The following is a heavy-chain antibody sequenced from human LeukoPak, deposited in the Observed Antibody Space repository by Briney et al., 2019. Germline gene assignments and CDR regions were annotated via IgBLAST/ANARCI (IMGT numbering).Heavy chain of an antibody. J-gene: IGHJ4*02. CDR1: GYTLTELS. CDR2: FDPEDGET. V-gene: IGHV1-24*01. Sequence: ASGKVSCKVSGYTLTELSMHWVRQAPGKGLEWMGGFDPEDGETIYAQKFQGRVTMTEDTSTDTAYMELSSLRSEDTAVYYCATMVPVDTAMVTLPFDYWGQGTLVTVSS. CDR3: ATMVPVDTAMVTLPFDY. D-gene: IGHD5-18*01.